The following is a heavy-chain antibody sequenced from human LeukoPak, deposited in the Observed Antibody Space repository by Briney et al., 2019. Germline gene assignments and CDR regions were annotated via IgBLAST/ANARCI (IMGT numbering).Heavy chain of an antibody. Sequence: SETLSLTCTVSGGSICSYYWSWIRKPAGKGLEWIGRIYTSGSTNYNPSLKSRVTMSVDTSKNQFSLKLSSVTAADTAVYYCARDRYDSWRGGEYYFDYWGQGTLVTVSS. CDR3: ARDRYDSWRGGEYYFDY. CDR1: GGSICSYY. J-gene: IGHJ4*02. CDR2: IYTSGST. D-gene: IGHD3-3*01. V-gene: IGHV4-4*07.